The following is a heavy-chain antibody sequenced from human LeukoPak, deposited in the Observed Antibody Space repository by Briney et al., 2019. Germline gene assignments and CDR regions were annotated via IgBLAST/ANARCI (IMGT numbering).Heavy chain of an antibody. Sequence: GGSLRLSCAVSGFSLGSYWMSWVRQAPGKGLEWVANIEQNGNEKYHADSVKGRFTIFRDNAKNSLYLEMDSLRAEDTAVYYCARLKAARRNFDYWGQGTLVTVSS. CDR3: ARLKAARRNFDY. CDR2: IEQNGNEK. CDR1: GFSLGSYW. V-gene: IGHV3-7*01. J-gene: IGHJ4*02. D-gene: IGHD6-6*01.